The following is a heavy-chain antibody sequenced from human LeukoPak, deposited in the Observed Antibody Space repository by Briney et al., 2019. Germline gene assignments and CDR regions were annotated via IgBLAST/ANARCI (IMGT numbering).Heavy chain of an antibody. V-gene: IGHV3-74*01. CDR3: ARGTYSSGWYGDY. CDR1: GFTFSTYW. J-gene: IGHJ4*02. D-gene: IGHD6-19*01. CDR2: INSDGSII. Sequence: GGSLRLSCAASGFTFSTYWMHWVRQAPGKGLVWVSRINSDGSIINYADSVKGRFTISRDNSKNTLYLQMNSLRAEDTAVYYCARGTYSSGWYGDYWGQGTLVTVSS.